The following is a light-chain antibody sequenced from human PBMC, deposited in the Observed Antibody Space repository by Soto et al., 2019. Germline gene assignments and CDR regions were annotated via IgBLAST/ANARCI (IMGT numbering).Light chain of an antibody. CDR1: QDIDNY. Sequence: DIQMTQSPSSLSASVGDRVTITCQASQDIDNYLNWYQQKPGQAPKLLIYDASNMETGVPSRFSGRGSGTDFTFTISSLQPEDVVTYYYQLYGKLPPYTFCQGTKLELK. CDR2: DAS. CDR3: QLYGKLPPYT. J-gene: IGKJ2*01. V-gene: IGKV1-33*01.